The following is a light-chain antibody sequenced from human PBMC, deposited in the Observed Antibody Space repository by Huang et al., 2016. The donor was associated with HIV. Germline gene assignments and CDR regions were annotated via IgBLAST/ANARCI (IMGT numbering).Light chain of an antibody. J-gene: IGKJ1*01. Sequence: DIVMTQSPDSLTVSLGERATIHCRSSQSLLYTPNNRNYLNLYQKKIGQPPKLLIYWASVREAGVPDRFSGSGSGTNFTLTINSLQAEDVAVYYCQQFYNSLWTFGQGTIVEIK. V-gene: IGKV4-1*01. CDR3: QQFYNSLWT. CDR2: WAS. CDR1: QSLLYTPNNRNY.